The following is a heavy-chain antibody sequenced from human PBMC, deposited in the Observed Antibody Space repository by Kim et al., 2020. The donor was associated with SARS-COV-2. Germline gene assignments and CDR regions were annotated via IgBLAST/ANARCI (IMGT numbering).Heavy chain of an antibody. CDR1: GGSFSGYY. Sequence: SETLSLTCAVYGGSFSGYYWSWIRQPPGKGLEWIGEINHSGSTNYNPSLKSRVTISVDTSKNQFSLKLSSVTAADTAVYYCARGPEQDYWGQGTLVTVSS. J-gene: IGHJ4*02. CDR2: INHSGST. CDR3: ARGPEQDY. V-gene: IGHV4-34*01.